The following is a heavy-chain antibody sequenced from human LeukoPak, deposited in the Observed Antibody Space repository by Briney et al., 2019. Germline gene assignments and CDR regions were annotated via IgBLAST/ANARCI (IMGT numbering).Heavy chain of an antibody. CDR2: INTNTGDP. J-gene: IGHJ6*02. CDR3: ARDPSGTYGYYYYGMDV. Sequence: ASVKVSCTASGYTFTIYAINWVRQAPAQGLEWMGWINTNTGDPTYAQAFTARFVFSLDTSVGTAYLQINSLQAEDTAVYFCARDPSGTYGYYYYGMDVWGQGTTVTVSS. D-gene: IGHD1-26*01. V-gene: IGHV7-4-1*02. CDR1: GYTFTIYA.